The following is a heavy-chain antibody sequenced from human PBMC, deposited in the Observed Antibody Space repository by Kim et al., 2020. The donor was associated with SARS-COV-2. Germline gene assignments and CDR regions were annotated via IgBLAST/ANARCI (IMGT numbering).Heavy chain of an antibody. J-gene: IGHJ6*02. CDR1: GFTFSDYY. CDR2: ISSSSSYT. Sequence: GGSLRLSCAASGFTFSDYYMSWIRQAPGKGLEWVSYISSSSSYTNYADSVKGRFTISRDNAKNSLYLQMNSLRAEDTAVYYCARGGYCSSTSCYWMSYGMDVWGQGTTVTVSS. D-gene: IGHD2-2*01. V-gene: IGHV3-11*06. CDR3: ARGGYCSSTSCYWMSYGMDV.